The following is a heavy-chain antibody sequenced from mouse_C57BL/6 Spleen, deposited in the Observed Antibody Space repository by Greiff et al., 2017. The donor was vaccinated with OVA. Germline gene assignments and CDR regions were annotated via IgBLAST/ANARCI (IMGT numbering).Heavy chain of an antibody. D-gene: IGHD1-1*01. CDR1: GYTFTSYW. CDR3: AREKVYYSYFDY. CDR2: IDPSDSYT. Sequence: VQLQQPGAELVMPGASVKLSCKASGYTFTSYWMHWVKQRPGQGLEWIGEIDPSDSYTNYNQKFKGKSTLTVDKSSSTAYMQLSSLTSEDSAVYYCAREKVYYSYFDYWGQGTTLTVSS. V-gene: IGHV1-69*01. J-gene: IGHJ2*01.